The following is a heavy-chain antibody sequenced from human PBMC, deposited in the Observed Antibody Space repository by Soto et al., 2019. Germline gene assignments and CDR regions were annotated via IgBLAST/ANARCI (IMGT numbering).Heavy chain of an antibody. CDR3: ARYLTLLVLVTDY. CDR2: MSFDGYDK. Sequence: QVQLVESGGGVVQPGRSLRLSCAASGFTFSSYALHWVRQAPGKGLEWVAAMSFDGYDKYYADSVKGRLTISRDNSVDSLYPPMPPLLAVATAVSYCARYLTLLVLVTDYSGPATLVTFSS. D-gene: IGHD3-16*01. V-gene: IGHV3-30*14. CDR1: GFTFSSYA. J-gene: IGHJ4*02.